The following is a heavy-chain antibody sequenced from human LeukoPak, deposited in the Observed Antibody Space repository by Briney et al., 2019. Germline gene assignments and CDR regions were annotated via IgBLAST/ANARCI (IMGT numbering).Heavy chain of an antibody. D-gene: IGHD3-22*01. V-gene: IGHV4-38-2*02. J-gene: IGHJ3*02. CDR3: ARSYYYDSSGAFDI. Sequence: PSETLSLTCTVSGYSISSGYYWGWIRRPPGKGLEWIGSIYHSGSTYYNPSLKSRVTISVDTSKNQFSLKLSSVTAADTAVYYCARSYYYDSSGAFDIWGQGTMVTVSS. CDR1: GYSISSGYY. CDR2: IYHSGST.